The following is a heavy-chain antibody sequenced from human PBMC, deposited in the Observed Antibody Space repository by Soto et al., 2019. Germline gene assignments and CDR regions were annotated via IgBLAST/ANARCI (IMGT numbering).Heavy chain of an antibody. Sequence: SLRLSCAASGFSFTTYAMHWVRQAPGKGLEWVAVISDDGSIKYYADSVKGRFTISRDNSKNTFYLQMNSLRGDDTALYYCAGAIETAMDPCDYWGQGALVTVSS. CDR3: AGAIETAMDPCDY. CDR2: ISDDGSIK. J-gene: IGHJ4*02. D-gene: IGHD5-18*01. CDR1: GFSFTTYA. V-gene: IGHV3-30-3*01.